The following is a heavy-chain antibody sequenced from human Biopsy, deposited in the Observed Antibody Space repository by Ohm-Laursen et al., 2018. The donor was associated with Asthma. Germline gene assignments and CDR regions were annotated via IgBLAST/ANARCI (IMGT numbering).Heavy chain of an antibody. CDR3: ARFKRGYSYGYAGVFDY. D-gene: IGHD5-18*01. Sequence: SLRLSCAASGFTFSSYGMHWVRQAPRKGLEWVSYISSSSSTIYYADSVKGRFTISRDNAKNSLYLQMNSLRDEDTAVYYCARFKRGYSYGYAGVFDYWGQGTLVTVSS. CDR2: ISSSSSTI. CDR1: GFTFSSYG. V-gene: IGHV3-48*02. J-gene: IGHJ4*02.